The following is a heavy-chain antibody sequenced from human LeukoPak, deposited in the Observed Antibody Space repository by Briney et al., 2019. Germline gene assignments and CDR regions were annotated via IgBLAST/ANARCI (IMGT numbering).Heavy chain of an antibody. J-gene: IGHJ4*02. CDR1: GFTFSSYG. V-gene: IGHV3-30*18. CDR3: AKDISSSWYFGY. CDR2: ISYDGSNK. D-gene: IGHD6-13*01. Sequence: PGGSLRLSCAASGFTFSSYGMHWVRQAPGKGLEWVAVISYDGSNKYYADSVKGRFTISRDNSKNTLYLQMNSLRAEDTAVYYCAKDISSSWYFGYWGQGTLVTVSS.